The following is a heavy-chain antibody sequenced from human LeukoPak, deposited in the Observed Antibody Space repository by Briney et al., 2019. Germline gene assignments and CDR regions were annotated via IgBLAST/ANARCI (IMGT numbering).Heavy chain of an antibody. V-gene: IGHV4-31*03. CDR3: ARGDY. CDR2: ISYTGST. J-gene: IGHJ4*02. Sequence: SQTLSLTCTVSGASINSAGYYWSWIRQLPGKGLEWIGYISYTGSTYYNPSLKSRVIISRDTSKNQFSLKLSSVTAADTAIYYCARGDYWGQGTLVIVSS. CDR1: GASINSAGYY.